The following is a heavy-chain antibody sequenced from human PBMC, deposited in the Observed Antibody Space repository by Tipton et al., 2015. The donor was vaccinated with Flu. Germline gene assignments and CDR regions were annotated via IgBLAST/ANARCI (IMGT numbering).Heavy chain of an antibody. Sequence: TLSLTCTVSGDSVRSSYYWAWIRQPPGRGLEWIGNINHNGNTYHNASLRSRVTISVDTSRNHFSLKLSSVPAADTAVYYCARRDFSNYVSDPKNWFDPWGQGTLVTVSS. V-gene: IGHV4-38-2*02. CDR2: INHNGNT. D-gene: IGHD4-11*01. CDR1: GDSVRSSYY. CDR3: ARRDFSNYVSDPKNWFDP. J-gene: IGHJ5*02.